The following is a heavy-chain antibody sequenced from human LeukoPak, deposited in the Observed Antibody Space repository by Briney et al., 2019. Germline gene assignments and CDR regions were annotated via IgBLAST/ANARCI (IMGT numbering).Heavy chain of an antibody. CDR2: IDLSGSTL. V-gene: IGHV3-48*04. CDR3: ARLRYYGMDV. J-gene: IGHJ6*02. CDR1: GFTFSSYT. Sequence: GGSLRLSCAASGFTFSSYTMNWVRQAPGKGLEWVSYIDLSGSTLYYLESVKGRFTISRDNAKNSLYLQMNSLRAEDTAVYYCARLRYYGMDVWGQGTTVTVSS.